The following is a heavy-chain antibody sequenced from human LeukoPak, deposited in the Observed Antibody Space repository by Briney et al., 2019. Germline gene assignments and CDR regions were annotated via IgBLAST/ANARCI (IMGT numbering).Heavy chain of an antibody. D-gene: IGHD6-6*01. Sequence: SETLSLTCTVSGGSISSGGYYWSWIRQPPGKGLEWIGYIYHSGSTYYNPSLKSRVTISVDRSKNQFPLKLSSVTAADTAVYYCARDGSIAAGGFDYWGQGTLVTVSS. J-gene: IGHJ4*02. V-gene: IGHV4-30-2*01. CDR1: GGSISSGGYY. CDR3: ARDGSIAAGGFDY. CDR2: IYHSGST.